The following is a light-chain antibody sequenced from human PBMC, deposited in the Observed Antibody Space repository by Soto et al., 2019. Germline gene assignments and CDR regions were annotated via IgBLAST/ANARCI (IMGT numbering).Light chain of an antibody. J-gene: IGKJ1*01. CDR1: QSVSSN. CDR3: QQYNKWPRT. CDR2: GAS. V-gene: IGKV3-15*01. Sequence: EIVMTQSPATLSVSPGERATLSCRASQSVSSNLAWYQQKPGQSPRLLLYGASTRATGIPARFGGSGSGTEFTLTISSLQSEDFAVYYCQQYNKWPRTFGQGT.